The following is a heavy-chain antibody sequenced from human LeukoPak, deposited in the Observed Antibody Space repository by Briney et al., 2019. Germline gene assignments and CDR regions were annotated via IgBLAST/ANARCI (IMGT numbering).Heavy chain of an antibody. Sequence: ASVKVSCKVAGYSLSESYIHWVRQTPGKGFEWMAGFDPEDEEPIFAPNFQDRVTMTEDTSTDTAFMELTSLKSDDTAVYYCAICVTGFYLDYWGQGSLVIVSS. J-gene: IGHJ4*02. D-gene: IGHD3-9*01. CDR3: AICVTGFYLDY. V-gene: IGHV1-24*01. CDR2: FDPEDEEP. CDR1: GYSLSESY.